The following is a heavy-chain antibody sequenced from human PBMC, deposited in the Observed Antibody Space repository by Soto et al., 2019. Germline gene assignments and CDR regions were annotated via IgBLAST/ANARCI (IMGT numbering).Heavy chain of an antibody. CDR1: GGSISTYY. D-gene: IGHD6-19*01. V-gene: IGHV4-4*07. Sequence: ETLALTCPFSGGSISTYYWNWIRQPAGKRLEWLGRIYTSGYTKYNPSLKSRVTMSLDTSKRQFSLKLSSVTAADTAVYYCARETVAGTDSWFDPWGQGILVTVSS. CDR2: IYTSGYT. J-gene: IGHJ5*02. CDR3: ARETVAGTDSWFDP.